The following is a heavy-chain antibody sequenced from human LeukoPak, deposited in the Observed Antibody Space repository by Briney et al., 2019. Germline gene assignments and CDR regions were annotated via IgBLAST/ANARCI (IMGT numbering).Heavy chain of an antibody. D-gene: IGHD4-11*01. CDR2: INHSGST. CDR3: ASTSDYSNYYDY. J-gene: IGHJ4*02. Sequence: SETLSLTCAVYGGSFSGYYWSWIRQPPGKGLEWIGEINHSGSTNYNPSLKSRVTISVDTSKNQFSLKLSSVTAADTAVYYCASTSDYSNYYDYWGQGTLVTVSS. CDR1: GGSFSGYY. V-gene: IGHV4-34*01.